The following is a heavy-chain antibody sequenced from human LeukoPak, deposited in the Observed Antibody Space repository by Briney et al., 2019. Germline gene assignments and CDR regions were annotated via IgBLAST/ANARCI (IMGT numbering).Heavy chain of an antibody. J-gene: IGHJ4*02. CDR1: GYTLTELS. CDR3: TRSAVVLPYYFDY. V-gene: IGHV1-24*01. D-gene: IGHD3-22*01. CDR2: FDPENGET. Sequence: ASVKVSCKVSGYTLTELSMHWVRQAPGKGLEWMGSFDPENGETLYAQEFQGRVTLTEDTSADTAYMELISLRSEDTAVYFCTRSAVVLPYYFDYGGQETRVTVSS.